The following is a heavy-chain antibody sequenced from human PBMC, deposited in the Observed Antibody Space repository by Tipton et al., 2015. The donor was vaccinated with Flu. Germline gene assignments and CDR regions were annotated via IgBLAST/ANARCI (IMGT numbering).Heavy chain of an antibody. Sequence: QLVQSGADVKKPGESLKISCKGSGYSFSTHWIAWVRQMPGKGLEWMGIIYPGDSDTKYSPSFQGQVTISADESISTTYLQWNSLKASDTAMYYCAKSGKGNYNYGMDVWGQGTTVTVSS. CDR1: GYSFSTHW. CDR3: AKSGKGNYNYGMDV. V-gene: IGHV5-51*01. D-gene: IGHD5-12*01. J-gene: IGHJ6*02. CDR2: IYPGDSDT.